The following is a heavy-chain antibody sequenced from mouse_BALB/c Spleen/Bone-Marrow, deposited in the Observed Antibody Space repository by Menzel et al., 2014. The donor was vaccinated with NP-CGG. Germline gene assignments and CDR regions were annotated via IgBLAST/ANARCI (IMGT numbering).Heavy chain of an antibody. Sequence: EVQRVESGGGLVKLGGSLKLSCAASGFTFSSYYMSWVRQTPEKRLELVAAINSSGGSTYYPDTVKGRFTISRDNAKNTLYLQMSSLKSEDTALYYCARHGGYGNYFDYWGQGTTLTVSS. CDR3: ARHGGYGNYFDY. V-gene: IGHV5-6-2*01. CDR1: GFTFSSYY. D-gene: IGHD2-10*02. CDR2: INSSGGST. J-gene: IGHJ2*01.